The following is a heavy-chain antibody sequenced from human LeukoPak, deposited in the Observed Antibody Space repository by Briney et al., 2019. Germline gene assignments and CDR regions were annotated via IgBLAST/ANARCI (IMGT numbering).Heavy chain of an antibody. D-gene: IGHD2-2*01. J-gene: IGHJ4*02. Sequence: RGSLRLSCAASGFTFSSDGMHSVRQAPGKGLEWVAFIRYDGSNKYYADSVKGRFTISRDNSKNTLYLQMNSLRAEDTAVYYCAKEGRYCSSTSCWGFDYWGQGTLVTVSS. V-gene: IGHV3-30*02. CDR1: GFTFSSDG. CDR2: IRYDGSNK. CDR3: AKEGRYCSSTSCWGFDY.